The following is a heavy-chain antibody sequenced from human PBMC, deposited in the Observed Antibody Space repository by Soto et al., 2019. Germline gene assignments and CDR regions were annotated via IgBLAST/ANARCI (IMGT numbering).Heavy chain of an antibody. V-gene: IGHV1-69*01. CDR2: IISIFGTA. D-gene: IGHD4-17*01. CDR1: GGTFSSYA. Sequence: QVQLVQSGAEVKKPGSSVQVSCKASGGTFSSYAISWVRQAPGQGLERMGGIISIFGTANYAQKIQGRVTITADESTSTADMELSSLRSDDTVVYYCARDEPPSYGDYWYFDLWGRSALVTVSS. J-gene: IGHJ2*01. CDR3: ARDEPPSYGDYWYFDL.